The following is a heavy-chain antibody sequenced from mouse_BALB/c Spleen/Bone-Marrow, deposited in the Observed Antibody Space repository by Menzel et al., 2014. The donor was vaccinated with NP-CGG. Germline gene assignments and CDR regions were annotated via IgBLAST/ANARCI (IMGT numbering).Heavy chain of an antibody. Sequence: QLQQSGAELVKLGASVKLSCTASGFNIKDTYMHWVKQRPEQGLDWIGRIDPANGNTKYDPKFQGKATITADTSSNTAYLQLSSLTSEDTAVYYCARWEYYAMDYWGQGTSVTVSS. CDR3: ARWEYYAMDY. V-gene: IGHV14-3*02. CDR1: GFNIKDTY. CDR2: IDPANGNT. J-gene: IGHJ4*01. D-gene: IGHD4-1*01.